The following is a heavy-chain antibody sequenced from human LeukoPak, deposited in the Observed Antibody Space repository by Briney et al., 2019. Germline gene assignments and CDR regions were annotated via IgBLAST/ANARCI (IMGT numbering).Heavy chain of an antibody. CDR2: IYYSGST. V-gene: IGHV4-39*01. CDR3: ARRLASSSDTFDY. J-gene: IGHJ4*02. CDR1: GGSISSSSYY. D-gene: IGHD4-11*01. Sequence: SETLSLTCTVSGGSISSSSYYWGWIRQPPGKGLEWIGSIYYSGSTYYNPSLKSRVTISVDTSKNQFSLKLSSVTAADTAVYYCARRLASSSDTFDYWGQGTLVTVSS.